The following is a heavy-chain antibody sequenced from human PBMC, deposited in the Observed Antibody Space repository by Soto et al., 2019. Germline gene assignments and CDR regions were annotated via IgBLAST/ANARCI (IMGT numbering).Heavy chain of an antibody. V-gene: IGHV4-34*01. CDR2: INHSGST. Sequence: PSETLSLTCAVYGGSFSGYYWSWIRQPPGKGLELIGEINHSGSTNYNPSLKSRVTISVDTSKNLFSLKLSSVTAADTAVYYCARGAYYYDSSGYYYVFDYWGQGTLVTVS. CDR3: ARGAYYYDSSGYYYVFDY. J-gene: IGHJ4*02. CDR1: GGSFSGYY. D-gene: IGHD3-22*01.